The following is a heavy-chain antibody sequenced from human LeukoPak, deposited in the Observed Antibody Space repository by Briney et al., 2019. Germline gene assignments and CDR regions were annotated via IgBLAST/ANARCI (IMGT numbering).Heavy chain of an antibody. D-gene: IGHD6-19*01. CDR1: GYTFTGYY. CDR2: INPNSGGT. CDR3: ARSYMSAVADFGFDP. V-gene: IGHV1-2*02. Sequence: GASVKVSCKASGYTFTGYYMHWVRQAPGQGLEWMGWINPNSGGTNYAQKFQGRVTMTRDTSISTAYMELSRLRSDDTAVYYCARSYMSAVADFGFDPWGQGTLVTVSS. J-gene: IGHJ5*02.